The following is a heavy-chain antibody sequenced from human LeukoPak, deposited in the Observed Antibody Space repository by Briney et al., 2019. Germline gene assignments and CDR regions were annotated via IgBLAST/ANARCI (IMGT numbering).Heavy chain of an antibody. D-gene: IGHD3-10*01. CDR2: ISWNSGSI. J-gene: IGHJ4*02. CDR1: GFTFDDYA. V-gene: IGHV3-9*01. Sequence: GGSLRLSCAASGFTFDDYAMHWVRQAPGKGLEWVSGISWNSGSIGYADSVKGRFTISRDNAKNSLYLQMNSLRAEDTAVYYCARDLLPPVYYYGSGSYFDYWGQGTLVTVSS. CDR3: ARDLLPPVYYYGSGSYFDY.